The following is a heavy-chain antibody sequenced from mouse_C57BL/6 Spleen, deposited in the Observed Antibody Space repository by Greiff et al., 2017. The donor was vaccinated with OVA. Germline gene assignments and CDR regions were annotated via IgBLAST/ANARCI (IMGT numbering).Heavy chain of an antibody. CDR2: IYPSDSET. V-gene: IGHV1-61*01. CDR1: GYTFTSYW. J-gene: IGHJ3*01. D-gene: IGHD2-3*01. CDR3: ARSGDGYPFAY. Sequence: QVQLKQPGAELVRPGSSVKLSCKASGYTFTSYWMDWVKQRPGQGLEWIGNIYPSDSETHYNQKFKDKATLTVDKSSSTAYMQLSSLTSEDSAVYYCARSGDGYPFAYWGQGTLVTVSA.